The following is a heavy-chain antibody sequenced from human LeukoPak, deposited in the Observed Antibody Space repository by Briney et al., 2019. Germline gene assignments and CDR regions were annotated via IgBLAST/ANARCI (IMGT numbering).Heavy chain of an antibody. D-gene: IGHD4-23*01. CDR3: ARGRPHGNDY. V-gene: IGHV3-74*01. Sequence: CXAXXFXXXXYWXXWVRQAPGKGLVRVSRIASDGSSTTYADSVKGRFSISRDNAKNTPYLQMNSLRVEDTAVYYCARGRPHGNDYWGQGTLVTVSS. CDR2: IASDGSST. CDR1: XFXXXXYW. J-gene: IGHJ4*02.